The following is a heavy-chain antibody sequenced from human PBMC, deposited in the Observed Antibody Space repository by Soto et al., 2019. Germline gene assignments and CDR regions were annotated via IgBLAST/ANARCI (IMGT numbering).Heavy chain of an antibody. CDR3: ARYYDILTTDAFDI. J-gene: IGHJ3*02. CDR1: GFTFSSYS. Sequence: GESLKISCAASGFTFSSYSMNWVRQAPGKGLEWVSSISSSSSYIYYADSVKGRFTISRDNAKNSLYLQMNSLRAEDTAVYYCARYYDILTTDAFDIWGQGTMVTVSS. CDR2: ISSSSSYI. D-gene: IGHD3-9*01. V-gene: IGHV3-21*01.